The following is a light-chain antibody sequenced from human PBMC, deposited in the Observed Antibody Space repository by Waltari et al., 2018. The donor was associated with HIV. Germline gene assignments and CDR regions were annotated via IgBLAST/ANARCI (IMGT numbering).Light chain of an antibody. Sequence: SYMLTQPPSVSVAPGETARITCEGDNIGSRSVQRYQQKAGQAPGVVIYYDIDRPSGIPERFPGSNSDNTATLTISRVEAGDEADYYCQVWDGDSNHVVFGGGTKLTVL. CDR1: NIGSRS. V-gene: IGLV3-21*04. J-gene: IGLJ2*01. CDR2: YDI. CDR3: QVWDGDSNHVV.